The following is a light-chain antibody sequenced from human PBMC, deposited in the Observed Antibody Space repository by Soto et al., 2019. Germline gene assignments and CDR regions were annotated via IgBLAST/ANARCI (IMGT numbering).Light chain of an antibody. CDR1: ESISSN. Sequence: EIVMTQSPATLSVSPGERATLSCRASESISSNLAWYQQKPRQAPRLLIYGASTRATDVPARFSGSGSGTEFTLTISSLQSEDVALYYCQQYNNWPAFGQGTKVEIK. V-gene: IGKV3-15*01. J-gene: IGKJ1*01. CDR2: GAS. CDR3: QQYNNWPA.